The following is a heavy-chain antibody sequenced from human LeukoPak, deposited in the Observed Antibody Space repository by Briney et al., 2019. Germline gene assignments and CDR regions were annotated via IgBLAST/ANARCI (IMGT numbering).Heavy chain of an antibody. D-gene: IGHD1-26*01. CDR3: AKDKGIYSGSYTGYFDY. CDR2: ISWNSGSI. V-gene: IGHV3-9*01. J-gene: IGHJ4*02. Sequence: PGRSLRLSCAASGFTFDDYAMHWVRQAPGKGLEWVSGISWNSGSIGYADSVKGRFTISRDNAKNSLYLQMNSLRAEDTALYYCAKDKGIYSGSYTGYFDYWGQGTLVTVSS. CDR1: GFTFDDYA.